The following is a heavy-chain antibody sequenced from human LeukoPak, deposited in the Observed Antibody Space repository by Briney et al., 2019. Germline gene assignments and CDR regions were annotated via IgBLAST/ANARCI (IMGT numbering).Heavy chain of an antibody. J-gene: IGHJ4*02. V-gene: IGHV3-11*05. CDR3: ARGRVRYFDWLRSYYFDY. D-gene: IGHD3-9*01. CDR1: GFTFSDYY. Sequence: GGSLRLSCAASGFTFSDYYMSWIRQAPGKGLEWVSYISSSSSYTNYADSVKGRFTISRDNAKNSLYLQMNSLRAEDTAVYYCARGRVRYFDWLRSYYFDYWPGNPGHRLL. CDR2: ISSSSSYT.